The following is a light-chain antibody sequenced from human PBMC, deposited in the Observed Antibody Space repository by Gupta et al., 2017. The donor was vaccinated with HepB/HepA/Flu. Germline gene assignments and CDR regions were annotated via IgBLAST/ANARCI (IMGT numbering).Light chain of an antibody. CDR3: QQDGSSPYT. Sequence: IVLTQSPGTLSLAPGERATLSCRASQTINSNYLAWYQQKPGQAPRLLIYGAFSRATGIPDRFSGSGSGTDFTLTIRRLEAEDFAVYHCQQDGSSPYTFGQGTKLEIK. CDR1: QTINSNY. J-gene: IGKJ2*01. V-gene: IGKV3-20*01. CDR2: GAF.